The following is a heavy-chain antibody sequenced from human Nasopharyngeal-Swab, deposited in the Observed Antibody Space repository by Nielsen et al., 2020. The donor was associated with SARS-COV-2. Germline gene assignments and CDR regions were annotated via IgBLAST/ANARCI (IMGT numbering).Heavy chain of an antibody. Sequence: ASEKVSCKASGYTFTSYGISWVRQAAGQGLEWMGWIRAYNGNTNYAQKLQGRVTMTTDTSTSTAYMELRRLRSAEPAVYYCARLFGVMVADTDVLYFDYWGQGTLVTVSS. V-gene: IGHV1-18*01. D-gene: IGHD2-15*01. J-gene: IGHJ4*02. CDR3: ARLFGVMVADTDVLYFDY. CDR1: GYTFTSYG. CDR2: IRAYNGNT.